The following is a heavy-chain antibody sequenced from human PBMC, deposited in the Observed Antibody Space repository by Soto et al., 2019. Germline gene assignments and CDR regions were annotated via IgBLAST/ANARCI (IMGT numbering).Heavy chain of an antibody. CDR2: IYSGGRT. Sequence: GGSLRLSCAASGFTVSSNYMTWVRQAPGKVLEWVSVIYSGGRTYYADSVKGRFTISRDNSKSTLYLQMNSLRAEDTAVYYCARGIPRGYSYGSYYFDYWGQGTLVTVSS. CDR1: GFTVSSNY. CDR3: ARGIPRGYSYGSYYFDY. V-gene: IGHV3-53*01. J-gene: IGHJ4*02. D-gene: IGHD5-18*01.